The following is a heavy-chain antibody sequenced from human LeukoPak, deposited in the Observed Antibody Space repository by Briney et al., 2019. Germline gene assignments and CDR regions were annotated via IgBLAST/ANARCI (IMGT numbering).Heavy chain of an antibody. Sequence: GASVKVSCKASGGTFSSYAISWVRQAPGQGLAWMGRIIPIFGIANYAQKFQGRVTITADKSTSTAYMELSSLRSEDTAVYYCARDAEDSSGYSLDYWGQGTLVTVSS. J-gene: IGHJ4*02. CDR3: ARDAEDSSGYSLDY. CDR1: GGTFSSYA. D-gene: IGHD3-22*01. CDR2: IIPIFGIA. V-gene: IGHV1-69*04.